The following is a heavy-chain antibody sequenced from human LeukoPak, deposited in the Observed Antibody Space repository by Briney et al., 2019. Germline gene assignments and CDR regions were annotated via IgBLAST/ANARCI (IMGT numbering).Heavy chain of an antibody. Sequence: PGGSLRLSCIVSGISFTSSGMHWIHQAPGQGLEWVAAISYDGKNTYYADSVKGRFTISRDNAKNSLYLQMNSLRAEDTAVYYCARTFRLGDILTTYTLAFDIWGQGTMVTVSS. CDR3: ARTFRLGDILTTYTLAFDI. CDR2: ISYDGKNT. D-gene: IGHD3-9*01. V-gene: IGHV3-30*03. J-gene: IGHJ3*02. CDR1: GISFTSSG.